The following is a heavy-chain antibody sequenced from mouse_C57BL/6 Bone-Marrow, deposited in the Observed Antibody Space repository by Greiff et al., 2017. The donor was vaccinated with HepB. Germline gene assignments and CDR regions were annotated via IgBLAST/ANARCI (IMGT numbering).Heavy chain of an antibody. J-gene: IGHJ1*03. Sequence: EVQLQQSGGDLVKPGGSLKLSCAASGFTFSSYGMSWVRQTPDKRLEWVATISSGGSYTYYPDRVKGRFTISRDNAKNTLYLQMSSLKSEDTAMYYCAIGRVEGRWYFDVWGTGTTVTGSS. CDR1: GFTFSSYG. CDR2: ISSGGSYT. D-gene: IGHD2-14*01. V-gene: IGHV5-6*01. CDR3: AIGRVEGRWYFDV.